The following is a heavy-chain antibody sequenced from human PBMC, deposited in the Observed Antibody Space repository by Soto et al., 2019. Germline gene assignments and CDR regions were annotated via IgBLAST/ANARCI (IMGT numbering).Heavy chain of an antibody. D-gene: IGHD1-26*01. CDR2: ISGSGSNT. Sequence: GGSLRLSCAASGFTFRSYAMSWVRQAPGKGLEWVSAISGSGSNTYYADSVKGRFTISRDNSKNTLYLQMNSLRAEDTAVYYCAKEGIMGFSGYFDYWGPGTLVTLSS. CDR3: AKEGIMGFSGYFDY. V-gene: IGHV3-23*01. J-gene: IGHJ4*02. CDR1: GFTFRSYA.